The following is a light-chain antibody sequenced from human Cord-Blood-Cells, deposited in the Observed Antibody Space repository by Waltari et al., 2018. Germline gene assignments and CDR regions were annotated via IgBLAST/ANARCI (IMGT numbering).Light chain of an antibody. Sequence: DIVMTPSPDSLAVSLCERATINCKSSQSVLYSSNNKNYLAWYQQKPGQPPKLLIYWAATRESGVPDRFSGSGSGKDFTLAISSLKAEDGAVYYCQQYYSTPRTFGQGTKVEIK. CDR2: WAA. CDR1: QSVLYSSNNKNY. CDR3: QQYYSTPRT. V-gene: IGKV4-1*01. J-gene: IGKJ1*01.